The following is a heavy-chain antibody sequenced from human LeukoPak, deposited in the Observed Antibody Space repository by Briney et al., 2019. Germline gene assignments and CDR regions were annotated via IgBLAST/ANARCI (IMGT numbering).Heavy chain of an antibody. J-gene: IGHJ6*03. CDR2: MSTKSGNT. D-gene: IGHD3-16*01. Sequence: ASVKVSCKASGYTFISYDSDWLRQVTGQGLEWMGWMSTKSGNTDYAQKFKGRVTMTRTTSINTAYLELSSLTSDDTAVYFCARGVGGLGNMDVWGKGTTVIISS. CDR1: GYTFISYD. V-gene: IGHV1-8*01. CDR3: ARGVGGLGNMDV.